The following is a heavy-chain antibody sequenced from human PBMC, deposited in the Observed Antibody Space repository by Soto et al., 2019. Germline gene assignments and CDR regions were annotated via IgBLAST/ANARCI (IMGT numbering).Heavy chain of an antibody. V-gene: IGHV3-7*01. CDR2: INGDGSEG. Sequence: EVQLVESGGGMVQPGGSLRVSCAASGFTFSTSWMNWVRQAPGKGLEWVATINGDGSEGYYVDSVRGRFTISRDNVKNARLLQMNRRRAGDRAVYYSSAGFPPDYWGQGTLVPVSS. D-gene: IGHD3-10*01. CDR3: SAGFPPDY. CDR1: GFTFSTSW. J-gene: IGHJ3*01.